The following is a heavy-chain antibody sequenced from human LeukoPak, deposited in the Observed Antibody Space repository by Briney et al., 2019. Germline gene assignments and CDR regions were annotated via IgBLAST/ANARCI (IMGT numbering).Heavy chain of an antibody. CDR3: ARLRRIVVVIAIYYYFDY. J-gene: IGHJ4*02. D-gene: IGHD2-21*01. V-gene: IGHV4-39*01. CDR2: IYYSGST. CDR1: GGSISSSSYY. Sequence: PSETLSLTCTVSGGSISSSSYYWGWIRQPPGKGLEWIGSIYYSGSTYYNPSLKSRVTISVDTSKNQFSLKLSSVTAADTAVYYCARLRRIVVVIAIYYYFDYWGQGTLVTVSS.